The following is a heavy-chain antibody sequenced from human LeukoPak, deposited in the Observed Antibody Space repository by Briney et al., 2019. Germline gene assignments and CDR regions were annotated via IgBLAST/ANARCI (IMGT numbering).Heavy chain of an antibody. CDR2: THPNNGGT. V-gene: IGHV1-2*02. CDR1: GYTFTNYY. J-gene: IGHJ4*02. D-gene: IGHD4-23*01. CDR3: ARYGGHTDFDY. Sequence: ASVTVSCKASGYTFTNYYIHWVRQAPGQGLEWMGWTHPNNGGTTYAQKFQGRVTMIRDTSINTAYMELNSVTSHDTAVYYCARYGGHTDFDYWGQGTLVTVSS.